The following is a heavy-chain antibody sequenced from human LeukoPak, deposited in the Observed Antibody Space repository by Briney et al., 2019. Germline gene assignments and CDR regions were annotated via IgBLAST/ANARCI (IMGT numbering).Heavy chain of an antibody. CDR3: ARGDYYDGGGRNWFDP. Sequence: PSETLSLTCTVSGGSMSSYYWSFIRQPAGKGLAWIGRIHTSWTTYYNPSLKSRVTMSVDTSRNQFSLRLTSVTAADTAVYYCARGDYYDGGGRNWFDPWGQGTLVTVSS. J-gene: IGHJ5*01. CDR2: IHTSWTT. V-gene: IGHV4-4*07. D-gene: IGHD3-16*01. CDR1: GGSMSSYY.